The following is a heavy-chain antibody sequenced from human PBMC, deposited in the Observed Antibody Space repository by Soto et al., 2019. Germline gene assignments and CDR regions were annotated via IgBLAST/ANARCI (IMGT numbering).Heavy chain of an antibody. D-gene: IGHD6-6*01. CDR3: AREGYSSSSFDN. V-gene: IGHV4-59*11. CDR2: IFYNGFT. J-gene: IGHJ4*02. Sequence: SETLSLTCAVSGGSIINHYWSWIRQPPGKGLEWIGYIFYNGFTNYNPSLKSRVTMSVDTSKNQFSLKLNSTTAADTAVYYCAREGYSSSSFDNWGQGTLVTVSS. CDR1: GGSIINHY.